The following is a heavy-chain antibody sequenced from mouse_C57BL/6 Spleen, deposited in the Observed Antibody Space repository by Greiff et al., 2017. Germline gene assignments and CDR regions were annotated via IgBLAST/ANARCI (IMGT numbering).Heavy chain of an antibody. V-gene: IGHV3-6*01. J-gene: IGHJ2*01. CDR3: ARDPCTTVVATGFDY. CDR1: GYSITSGYY. Sequence: EVQRVESGPGLVKPSQSLSLTCSVTGYSITSGYYCNWIRQFPGNKLEWMGHISYAGSTNYNPSLKNRISITRDTSKNQFFLKLNSVTTEDTATYYCARDPCTTVVATGFDYWGQGTTLTVSS. CDR2: ISYAGST. D-gene: IGHD1-1*01.